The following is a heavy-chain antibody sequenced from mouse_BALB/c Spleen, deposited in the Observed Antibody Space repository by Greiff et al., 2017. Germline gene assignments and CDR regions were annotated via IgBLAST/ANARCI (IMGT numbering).Heavy chain of an antibody. V-gene: IGHV5-15*02. J-gene: IGHJ2*01. CDR3: ARIDYGGSLDY. CDR1: GFTFSDYG. CDR2: ISNLAYSI. D-gene: IGHD1-1*01. Sequence: EVKLVESGGGLVQPGGSRKLSCAASGFTFSDYGMSWVRQAPGKGPEWVAFISNLAYSIYYADTVTGRFTISRENAKNTLYLEMSSLRSEDTAMYYCARIDYGGSLDYWGQGTTLTVSS.